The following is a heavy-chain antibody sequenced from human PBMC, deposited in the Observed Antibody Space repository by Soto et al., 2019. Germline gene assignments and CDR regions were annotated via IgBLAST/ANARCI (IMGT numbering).Heavy chain of an antibody. D-gene: IGHD3-3*02. CDR3: ARYLGFRDGNISRPDF. V-gene: IGHV1-69*01. CDR2: IIPIFGTP. Sequence: QVQLVQSGAEVKKPGASVKVSCMASGGTFSSHVFNWVRQAPGQGLEWMGGIIPIFGTPNYAQKFQGRATITADESTSTVHMELNSLRSEDTAVYYFARYLGFRDGNISRPDFWGQGTLGSGSS. J-gene: IGHJ4*02. CDR1: GGTFSSHV.